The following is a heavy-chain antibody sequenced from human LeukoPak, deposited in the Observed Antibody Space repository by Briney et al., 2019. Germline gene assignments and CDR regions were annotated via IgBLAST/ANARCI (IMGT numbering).Heavy chain of an antibody. D-gene: IGHD2-2*02. CDR2: ISSSSSTI. CDR1: GFTFSSYS. V-gene: IGHV3-48*01. CDR3: ARAHILQRDIVVVPAAIRSRWFDP. J-gene: IGHJ5*02. Sequence: PGGSLRLSCAASGFTFSSYSMNWVRQAPGEGLEWVSYISSSSSTIYYADSVKGRFTISRDNAKNSLYLQMNSLRAEDTAVYYCARAHILQRDIVVVPAAIRSRWFDPWGQGTLVTVSS.